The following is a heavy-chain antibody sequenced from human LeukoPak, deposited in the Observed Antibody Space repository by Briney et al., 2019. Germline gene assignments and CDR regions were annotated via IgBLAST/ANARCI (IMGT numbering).Heavy chain of an antibody. D-gene: IGHD6-19*01. CDR2: ISWNSGSI. Sequence: GGSLRLSCAASGFTFDDYAMHWVRQAPGKGLEWVSGISWNSGSIGYADSVKGRFTISRDNAKNSLYLQMNSLRAEDMALYYCAKDKMVAVAGTFAYWGQGTLVTVSS. CDR1: GFTFDDYA. V-gene: IGHV3-9*03. CDR3: AKDKMVAVAGTFAY. J-gene: IGHJ4*02.